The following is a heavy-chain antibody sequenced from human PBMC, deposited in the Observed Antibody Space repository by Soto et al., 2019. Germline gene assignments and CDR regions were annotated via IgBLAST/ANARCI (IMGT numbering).Heavy chain of an antibody. CDR1: GGTFSSYA. CDR3: ARGAGRLVNCSSTSCYYYFDY. J-gene: IGHJ4*02. Sequence: QVQLVQSGAEVKKPGSSVKVSCKASGGTFSSYAISWVRQAPGQGLEWMGGIIPIFGTANYAQKFQGRVTITTHESTSTAYMELSSVRSEDTAVYYCARGAGRLVNCSSTSCYYYFDYWGQGTLVTVSS. D-gene: IGHD2-2*01. CDR2: IIPIFGTA. V-gene: IGHV1-69*01.